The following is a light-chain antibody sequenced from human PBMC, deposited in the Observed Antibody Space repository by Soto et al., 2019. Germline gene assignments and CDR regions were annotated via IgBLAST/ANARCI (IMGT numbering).Light chain of an antibody. CDR3: PPYNNWPLT. Sequence: EVVMTQSPATLSVSPGEGVTLAWSASQGIGDTLAWYQHKPGQTPRRLIYDTPTRATGGPARFSGSRSGPEFTLTINSLQSEDVAIYYCPPYNNWPLTFGGGTKVESK. J-gene: IGKJ4*01. CDR1: QGIGDT. CDR2: DTP. V-gene: IGKV3-15*01.